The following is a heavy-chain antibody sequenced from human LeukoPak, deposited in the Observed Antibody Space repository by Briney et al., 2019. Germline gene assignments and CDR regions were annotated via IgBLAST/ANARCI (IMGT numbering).Heavy chain of an antibody. CDR3: ARATLPGIAAAGTGS. V-gene: IGHV3-23*01. D-gene: IGHD6-13*01. CDR1: GFTFSSYG. Sequence: GGSLRLSCAASGFTFSSYGMSWVRQAPGKGLEWVSAISGSGGSTYYADSVKGRFTISRDNSKNTLYLQMNSLRAEDTAVYCCARATLPGIAAAGTGSWGQGTLVTVSS. CDR2: ISGSGGST. J-gene: IGHJ4*02.